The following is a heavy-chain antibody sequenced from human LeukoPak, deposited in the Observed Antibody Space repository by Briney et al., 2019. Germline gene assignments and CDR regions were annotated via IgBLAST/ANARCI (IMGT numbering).Heavy chain of an antibody. V-gene: IGHV1-18*01. CDR1: GYTFTSYG. CDR2: ISASNGNT. D-gene: IGHD2-15*01. J-gene: IGHJ3*02. Sequence: GASVKVSCKASGYTFTSYGISWVRQAPGQGLEWMGWISASNGNTNYAQKLQGRVTMTTDTSTSTAYMELRSLRSDDTAVYYCARGPDYCSGGSCYSPQDDAFDIWGQGTMVTVSS. CDR3: ARGPDYCSGGSCYSPQDDAFDI.